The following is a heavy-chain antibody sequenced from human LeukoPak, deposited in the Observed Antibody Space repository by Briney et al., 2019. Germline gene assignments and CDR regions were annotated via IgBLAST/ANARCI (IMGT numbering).Heavy chain of an antibody. J-gene: IGHJ4*02. Sequence: SETLSLTCAVYGGSFSGYYWSWLRQPPGKGLEWIGEINHSGSTNYNPSLKSRVTISVDTSKNQFSLKLSSVTAADTAVYYCARGGPSSTSCYAGCGTFDYWGQGTLVTVSS. D-gene: IGHD2-2*01. V-gene: IGHV4-34*01. CDR2: INHSGST. CDR1: GGSFSGYY. CDR3: ARGGPSSTSCYAGCGTFDY.